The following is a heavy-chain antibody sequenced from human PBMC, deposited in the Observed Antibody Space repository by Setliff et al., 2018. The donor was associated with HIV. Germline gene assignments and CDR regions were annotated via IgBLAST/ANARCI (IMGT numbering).Heavy chain of an antibody. CDR3: ARGGRLQYFEWPSYAMDV. Sequence: GGSLRLSCAASGFTFSGSAMHWVRQASGKGLEWVGRIRSKANSYATAYAASVKGRFTISRDDSKNTAYLQMNSLKTEDTAVYYCARGGRLQYFEWPSYAMDVWGQGTTVTVSS. CDR2: IRSKANSYAT. CDR1: GFTFSGSA. V-gene: IGHV3-73*01. D-gene: IGHD3-9*01. J-gene: IGHJ6*02.